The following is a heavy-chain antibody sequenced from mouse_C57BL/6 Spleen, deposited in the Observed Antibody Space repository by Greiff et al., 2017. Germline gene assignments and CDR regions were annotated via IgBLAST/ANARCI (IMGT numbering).Heavy chain of an antibody. Sequence: VQLQQSGPELVKPGASVKISCKASGYTFTDYYMNWVKQSHGKSLEWIGDINPNNGGTSYNQKFKGKATLTVDKSSSTAYMELRSLTSEDSAVYYCAEGPSYYGSSPFAYWGQGALVTVSA. D-gene: IGHD1-1*01. CDR2: INPNNGGT. V-gene: IGHV1-26*01. CDR3: AEGPSYYGSSPFAY. J-gene: IGHJ3*01. CDR1: GYTFTDYY.